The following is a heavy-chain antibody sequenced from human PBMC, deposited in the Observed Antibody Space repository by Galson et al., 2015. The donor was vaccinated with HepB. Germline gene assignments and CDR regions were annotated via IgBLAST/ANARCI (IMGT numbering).Heavy chain of an antibody. D-gene: IGHD3-3*01. CDR2: INPNSGGT. V-gene: IGHV1-2*04. CDR1: GYTFTGYY. CDR3: ARDEGEYDFWSGYWASRGMDV. J-gene: IGHJ6*02. Sequence: SVKVSCKASGYTFTGYYMHWVRQAPGQGLEWMGWINPNSGGTNYAQKFQGWVTMTRDTSISTAYMELSRLRSDDTAVYYCARDEGEYDFWSGYWASRGMDVWGQGTTVTVSS.